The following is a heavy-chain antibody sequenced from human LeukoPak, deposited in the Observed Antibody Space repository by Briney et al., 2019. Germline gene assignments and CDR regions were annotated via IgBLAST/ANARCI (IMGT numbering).Heavy chain of an antibody. Sequence: KPSETLSLTCTVSGASISSSAYYWGWIRQPPGKGLEWIGSIYYSGSTYYSPSLKSRVTISVDTSKNQFSLKLSSVTAADTAVYYCATTNCGGDCYPVWWGQGNLVTVSS. D-gene: IGHD2-21*02. CDR2: IYYSGST. J-gene: IGHJ4*02. V-gene: IGHV4-39*01. CDR3: ATTNCGGDCYPVW. CDR1: GASISSSAYY.